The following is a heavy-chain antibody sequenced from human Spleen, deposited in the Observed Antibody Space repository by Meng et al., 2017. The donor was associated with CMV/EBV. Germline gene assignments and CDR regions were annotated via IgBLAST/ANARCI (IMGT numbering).Heavy chain of an antibody. CDR1: GFTFSSYA. J-gene: IGHJ3*02. V-gene: IGHV3-23*01. CDR2: ISGSGGST. D-gene: IGHD3-3*01. CDR3: AKAPSIFGVVKGAFDI. Sequence: GESLKISCAASGFTFSSYAMSWVRQAPRKGLEWVSAISGSGGSTYYADSVKGRFTISRDNSKNTLYLQMNSLRAEDTAVYYCAKAPSIFGVVKGAFDIWGQGTMVTVSS.